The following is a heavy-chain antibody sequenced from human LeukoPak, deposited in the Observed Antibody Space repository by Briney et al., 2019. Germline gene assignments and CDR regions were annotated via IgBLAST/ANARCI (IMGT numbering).Heavy chain of an antibody. D-gene: IGHD2-21*02. V-gene: IGHV3-7*01. CDR3: ARDGVTSSVDH. CDR1: GFTFNNYW. Sequence: GGSLRLSCAASGFTFNNYWMSWVRQAPGKGLEWLANIKEDGSRKYYVDSVKGRFTISRDNAKKSLFLQMNSLRAEDTGVYYCARDGVTSSVDHWGQGTLVTVSS. J-gene: IGHJ4*02. CDR2: IKEDGSRK.